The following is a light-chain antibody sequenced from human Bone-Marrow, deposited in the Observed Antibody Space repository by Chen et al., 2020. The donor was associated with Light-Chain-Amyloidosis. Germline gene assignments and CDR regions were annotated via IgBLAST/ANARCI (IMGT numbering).Light chain of an antibody. CDR3: MQSVQTPFT. V-gene: IGKV2-28*01. CDR2: LGS. J-gene: IGKJ3*01. Sequence: DTVMTQSPPSLSVTPGEPASISCRSSQSLLHSNGYYYLDWYLQKPGQSPQLLIYLGSNRATGVPDRFSGSGSGTDFTLRISRVEAEDVGIYYCMQSVQTPFTFGPGTNVDIK. CDR1: QSLLHSNGYYY.